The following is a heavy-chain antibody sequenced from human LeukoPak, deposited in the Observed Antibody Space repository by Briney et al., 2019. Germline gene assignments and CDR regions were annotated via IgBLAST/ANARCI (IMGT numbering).Heavy chain of an antibody. V-gene: IGHV3-23*01. CDR2: INDNGVST. CDR1: GFTFSSYA. Sequence: QPGGSLRLSCAASGFTFSSYAMTWVRQAPGKGLEWVSAINDNGVSTYYADSVKGRFTISRDNSKNKLFLQMNSLRAEDTAVYYCAKAQHQRIQLALLDYWGQGTLVTVSS. J-gene: IGHJ4*02. D-gene: IGHD5-18*01. CDR3: AKAQHQRIQLALLDY.